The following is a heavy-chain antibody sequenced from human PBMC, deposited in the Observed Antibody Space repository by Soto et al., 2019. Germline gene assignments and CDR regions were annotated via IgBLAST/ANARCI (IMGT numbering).Heavy chain of an antibody. CDR3: ARERSRGFDP. V-gene: IGHV1-8*01. J-gene: IGHJ5*02. CDR1: GYTFTSYD. Sequence: QVHLVQSGSEVRKPGASVTVSCKASGYTFTSYDINWGRQATGQGLEWMGWMNPNSGNTAYAHKFNGTVTMTRNNTQISLQMGSVSVRSEDTSLDSGARERSRGFDPWGEGPLFTFSS. CDR2: MNPNSGNT.